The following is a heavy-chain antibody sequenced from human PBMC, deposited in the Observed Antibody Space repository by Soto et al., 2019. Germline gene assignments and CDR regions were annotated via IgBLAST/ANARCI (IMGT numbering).Heavy chain of an antibody. CDR2: IIPIFGTA. CDR3: AMGLLGCGGDCYSGEDY. CDR1: GGTFSSYA. V-gene: IGHV1-69*01. D-gene: IGHD2-21*02. Sequence: QVQLVQSGAEVKKPGSSVKVSCKASGGTFSSYAISWVREAPGQGLEWMGGIIPIFGTANYAQKFQGRVTITADESTSTDYMELSSLRSEDTAVYYCAMGLLGCGGDCYSGEDYWGQGTLVTVSS. J-gene: IGHJ4*02.